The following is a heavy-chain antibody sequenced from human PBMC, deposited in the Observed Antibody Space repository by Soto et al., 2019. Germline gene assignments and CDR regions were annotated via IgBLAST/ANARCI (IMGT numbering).Heavy chain of an antibody. J-gene: IGHJ4*02. V-gene: IGHV3-23*01. D-gene: IGHD4-4*01. Sequence: GGSLRLSCAASGFTFSSYAMSWVRQAPGKGLEWVSAISGSGGSTYYADSVKGRFTISRDNSKNTLYLQMNSLRAEDTAVYYCATHRSETQYYFDYWGQGTLVTVSS. CDR1: GFTFSSYA. CDR3: ATHRSETQYYFDY. CDR2: ISGSGGST.